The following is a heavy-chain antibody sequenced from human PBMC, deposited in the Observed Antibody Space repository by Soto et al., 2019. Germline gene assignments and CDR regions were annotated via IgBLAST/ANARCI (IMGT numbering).Heavy chain of an antibody. D-gene: IGHD1-7*01. Sequence: SVKVSCKASGGTFSSYAISWVRQAPGQGLEWMGGIIPISGAANYAQKFQGRVTITADKATSTSYMELSSLRSEDTAVYYCARDMTRTVVPYFDFWGQGTLVTVSS. CDR1: GGTFSSYA. CDR3: ARDMTRTVVPYFDF. V-gene: IGHV1-69*06. CDR2: IIPISGAA. J-gene: IGHJ4*02.